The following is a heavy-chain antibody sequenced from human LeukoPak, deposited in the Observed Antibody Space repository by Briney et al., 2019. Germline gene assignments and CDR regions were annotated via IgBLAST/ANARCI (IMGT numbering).Heavy chain of an antibody. J-gene: IGHJ4*02. CDR2: INPNSGGT. D-gene: IGHD2-15*01. CDR1: GYTFTGYY. CDR3: ARVSGGSYYSDY. Sequence: GASVKVSCKASGYTFTGYYMHWVRQAPGQGLEWMGRINPNSGGTNYAQKFQDRVTMTRDTSISTAYMELSRLRSDDTAVYYCARVSGGSYYSDYWGQGTLVTVSS. V-gene: IGHV1-2*06.